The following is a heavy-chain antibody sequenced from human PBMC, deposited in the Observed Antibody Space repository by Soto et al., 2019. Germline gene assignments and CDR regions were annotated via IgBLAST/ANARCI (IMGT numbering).Heavy chain of an antibody. V-gene: IGHV3-7*02. J-gene: IGHJ5*02. D-gene: IGHD3-10*01. Sequence: HPGGSLRISCAASGFTFGSYWMTWFRQAPGKGLEWVANIKEDGSEKYYVDSVKGRFTISRDNAQNSLFLQLNSLRAADTAVYYCAGRITMVRGVPNWFDPWGQGTLVTVSS. CDR3: AGRITMVRGVPNWFDP. CDR1: GFTFGSYW. CDR2: IKEDGSEK.